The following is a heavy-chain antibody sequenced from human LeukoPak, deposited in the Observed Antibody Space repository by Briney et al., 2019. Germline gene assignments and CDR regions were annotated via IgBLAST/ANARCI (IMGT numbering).Heavy chain of an antibody. CDR3: ASSREGYNYGGPFPFDY. J-gene: IGHJ4*02. Sequence: ASVKVSCKSSGGTFSSYTIRWVRQAPGQGLEWMGRIIPILGIANYAQKYQGRVTITADNSTSTAYMELSSLRSEDTAVYYCASSREGYNYGGPFPFDYWGQGTLVTVSS. V-gene: IGHV1-69*02. CDR1: GGTFSSYT. D-gene: IGHD5-24*01. CDR2: IIPILGIA.